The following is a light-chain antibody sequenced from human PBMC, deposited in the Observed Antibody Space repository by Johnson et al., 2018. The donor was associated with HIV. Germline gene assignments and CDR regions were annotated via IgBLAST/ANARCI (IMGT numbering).Light chain of an antibody. CDR2: ENN. CDR3: AAWDDSLNGSYV. CDR1: SSNIGNNY. Sequence: QSVLTQPPSVSAAPGQKVTISCSGSSSNIGNNYVSWYQQLPGTAPKLLIYENNKRPSGIPDRFSGSKSGTSASLAISGLQAEDEADYYCAAWDDSLNGSYVVGTGTKVTVL. J-gene: IGLJ1*01. V-gene: IGLV1-51*02.